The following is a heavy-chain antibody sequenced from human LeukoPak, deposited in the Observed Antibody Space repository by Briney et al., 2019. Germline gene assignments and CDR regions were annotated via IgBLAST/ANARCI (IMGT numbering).Heavy chain of an antibody. Sequence: GGSLRLSCAASGFTFSSYWMHWVRQAPGRGLVWVSRVNSDGTGTTYADSVEGRFTISRDNAKNTVYLQMHSLRAEDTAIYYCIRTLIVATSPYMDVWGKGTTVTVSS. J-gene: IGHJ6*03. CDR3: IRTLIVATSPYMDV. CDR2: VNSDGTGT. D-gene: IGHD5-12*01. V-gene: IGHV3-74*01. CDR1: GFTFSSYW.